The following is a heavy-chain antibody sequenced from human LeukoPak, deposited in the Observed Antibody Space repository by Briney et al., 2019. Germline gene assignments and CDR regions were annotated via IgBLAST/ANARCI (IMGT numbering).Heavy chain of an antibody. CDR3: ARVRYYYGSGSYSRFDY. CDR1: GGSISSSSYY. CDR2: IYYSGST. J-gene: IGHJ4*02. V-gene: IGHV4-39*07. D-gene: IGHD3-10*01. Sequence: SETLSLTCTVSGGSISSSSYYWGWIRQPPGKGLEWIGSIYYSGSTNYNPSLKSRVTISVNTSKNQFSLKLGSVTAVDTAVYYCARVRYYYGSGSYSRFDYWGQGTLVTVSS.